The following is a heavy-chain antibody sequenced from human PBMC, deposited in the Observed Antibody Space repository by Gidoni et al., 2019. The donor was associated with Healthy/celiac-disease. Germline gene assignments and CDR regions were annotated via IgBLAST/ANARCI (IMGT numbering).Heavy chain of an antibody. V-gene: IGHV3-48*01. D-gene: IGHD3-16*02. Sequence: EVQLVESGGGLVQPGGSLRLSCAASGFTFSSYSRNWVRQAPGKGLEWFSYISSSSSTIYYADSVKGRFTISRDNAKNSLYLQMNSLRAEDTAVYYCARDNLRLGELSLNYYFDYWGQGTLVTVSS. J-gene: IGHJ4*02. CDR2: ISSSSSTI. CDR1: GFTFSSYS. CDR3: ARDNLRLGELSLNYYFDY.